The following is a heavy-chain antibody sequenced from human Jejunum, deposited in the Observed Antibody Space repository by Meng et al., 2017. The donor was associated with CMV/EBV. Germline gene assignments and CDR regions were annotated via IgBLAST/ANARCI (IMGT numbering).Heavy chain of an antibody. D-gene: IGHD3-16*01. J-gene: IGHJ3*02. CDR2: ISPNSGGT. V-gene: IGHV1-2*02. CDR1: GYTFTYYY. CDR3: AREANWGPHDAFDI. Sequence: GYTFTYYYLHWVRQAPGQGPEWMGWISPNSGGTNYAPNFEGRVTMTSDTSISAAFMELTRLRSDDTAVYYCAREANWGPHDAFDIWGQGTKVTVSS.